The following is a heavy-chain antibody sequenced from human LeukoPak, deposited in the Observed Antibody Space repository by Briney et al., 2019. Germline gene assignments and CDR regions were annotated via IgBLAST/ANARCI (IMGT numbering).Heavy chain of an antibody. CDR2: ISGSGGST. D-gene: IGHD3-22*01. V-gene: IGHV3-23*01. Sequence: KAGGSLRLSCAASGFTFSSYGMSWVRQAPGKGLEWVSAISGSGGSTYYADSVKGRFTISRDNSKNTLYLQMNSLRAEDTAVYYCARAGRRDYYDSSGYYPGTRRLSNYWGQGTLVTVSS. CDR3: ARAGRRDYYDSSGYYPGTRRLSNY. J-gene: IGHJ4*02. CDR1: GFTFSSYG.